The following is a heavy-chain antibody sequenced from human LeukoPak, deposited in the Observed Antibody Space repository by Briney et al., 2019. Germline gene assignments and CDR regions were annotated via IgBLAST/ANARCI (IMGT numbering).Heavy chain of an antibody. V-gene: IGHV4-59*01. CDR3: ARAFFSSAYYPNWFDP. Sequence: SETLSLTCTVSGGSISTYYWSWIRQPPGKGLEWIGYIYKSGSNNYNPALKSRVTMSVDTSKNQFSLKLSSVTAADTAVCYCARAFFSSAYYPNWFDPWGQGTLVTVSS. J-gene: IGHJ5*02. CDR2: IYKSGSN. CDR1: GGSISTYY. D-gene: IGHD3-22*01.